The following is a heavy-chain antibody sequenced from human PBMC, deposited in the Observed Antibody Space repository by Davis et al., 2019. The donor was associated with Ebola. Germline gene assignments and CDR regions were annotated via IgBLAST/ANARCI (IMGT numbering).Heavy chain of an antibody. D-gene: IGHD3-16*02. CDR1: GYSFTSYW. Sequence: KVSCKGSGYSFTSYWIGWVRQMPGKGLEWMGIIYPGDSYTNYSPSFQGHVTISADKSISTAYLQWSSLKASDTAMYYCASLYYDYVWGSYRDDAFDIWGQGTMVTVSS. CDR3: ASLYYDYVWGSYRDDAFDI. V-gene: IGHV5-51*01. J-gene: IGHJ3*02. CDR2: IYPGDSYT.